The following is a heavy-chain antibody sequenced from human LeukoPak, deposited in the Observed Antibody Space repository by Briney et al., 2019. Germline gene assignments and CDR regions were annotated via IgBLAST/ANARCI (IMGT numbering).Heavy chain of an antibody. V-gene: IGHV1-18*01. CDR3: ATASKSTMAFDY. CDR2: ISAYNGNT. CDR1: GYTFTSYI. D-gene: IGHD5-24*01. Sequence: ASVKVSCKTSGYTFTSYIISWVRQAPGQGLEWMGWISAYNGNTNYTQKLQGRATMTTDTSTSTAYMELSSLRSEDTAVYYCATASKSTMAFDYWGQGTLVTVSS. J-gene: IGHJ4*02.